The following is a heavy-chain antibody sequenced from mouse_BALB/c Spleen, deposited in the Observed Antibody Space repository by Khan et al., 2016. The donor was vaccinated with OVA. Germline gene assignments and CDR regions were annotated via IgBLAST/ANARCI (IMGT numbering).Heavy chain of an antibody. V-gene: IGHV1-7*01. D-gene: IGHD1-3*01. J-gene: IGHJ2*01. CDR3: ARRGLQWDFDY. CDR1: GYTFINYW. CDR2: INPSTGYT. Sequence: VQLQESGAELAKPGASVKMSCKASGYTFINYWILWVKQRPGQGLEWIGYINPSTGYTEYNQNFKDKATLTADKSSSTAYMQLSSLTPEDSAVYYCARRGLQWDFDYWGQGTTLTVSS.